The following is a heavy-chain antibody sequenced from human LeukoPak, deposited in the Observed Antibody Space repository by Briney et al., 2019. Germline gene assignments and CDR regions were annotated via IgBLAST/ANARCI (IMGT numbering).Heavy chain of an antibody. CDR1: GDSVSSNSAA. J-gene: IGHJ3*02. V-gene: IGHV6-1*01. CDR2: TYYRSKWYN. CDR3: AREVTVFGAVRGSRDAFNM. D-gene: IGHD3-3*01. Sequence: SQTLSLTCDISGDSVSSNSAAWNWIRQSPLRGLEWLGRTYYRSKWYNDYAVSVKSRITINPDTVKNQVSLHLNSVTPEDTAVYYCAREVTVFGAVRGSRDAFNMWGQGTLVTVSS.